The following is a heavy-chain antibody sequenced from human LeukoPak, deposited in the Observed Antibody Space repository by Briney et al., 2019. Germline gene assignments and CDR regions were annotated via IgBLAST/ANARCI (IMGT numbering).Heavy chain of an antibody. J-gene: IGHJ6*02. CDR3: ARRGITFFGDYLPYYYYGMDA. D-gene: IGHD4-17*01. CDR1: GFTFSSYV. V-gene: IGHV3-33*01. Sequence: PGGSLRLSCAASGFTFSSYVMHWVRQAPGKGLEWVAVIWYDGSNKYYADSVKGRFTISRDNSKNTLYLQMNSLRAEDTAVYYCARRGITFFGDYLPYYYYGMDAWGQGTTVTVSS. CDR2: IWYDGSNK.